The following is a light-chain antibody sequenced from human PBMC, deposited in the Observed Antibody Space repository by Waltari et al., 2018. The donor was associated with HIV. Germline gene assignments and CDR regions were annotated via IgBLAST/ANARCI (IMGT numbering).Light chain of an antibody. V-gene: IGKV1-39*01. Sequence: DIQMTQSPSSLSASVGGRVTITCRARHTIGTSVIWYRQKAGKAPELLISSASIVQSGVPSRFSGSGSGADFTLTITDLQPGDFASYFCQQSNTSPWTFGQGTRLEIK. CDR3: QQSNTSPWT. J-gene: IGKJ1*01. CDR1: HTIGTS. CDR2: SAS.